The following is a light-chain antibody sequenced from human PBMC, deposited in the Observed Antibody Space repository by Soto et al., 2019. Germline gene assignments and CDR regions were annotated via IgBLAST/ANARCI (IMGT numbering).Light chain of an antibody. V-gene: IGKV2-28*01. J-gene: IGKJ5*01. CDR3: MQAQQTSIT. CDR1: QSLLHSYGYNY. Sequence: DIVMTQSPLSLPVTPGEPASISCRSSQSLLHSYGYNYLDWYLQKPGQSPQLLIYLGSTRASVVPDRFSGSGSGTDFTLKINRVEAEDFGVYDCMQAQQTSITVGQGTRLEIK. CDR2: LGS.